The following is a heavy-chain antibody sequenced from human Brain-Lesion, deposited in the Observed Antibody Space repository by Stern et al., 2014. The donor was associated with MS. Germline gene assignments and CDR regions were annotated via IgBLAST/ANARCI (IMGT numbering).Heavy chain of an antibody. CDR3: ARGERWFDS. CDR1: GFTFGNYW. J-gene: IGHJ5*01. CDR2: VNNEGRRT. Sequence: EVQLVESGGGLVQPGGSLRLSCAASGFTFGNYWMHWVRQAPGKGLVWASRVNNEGRRTSYADSVKGRFTMSRDNAKNTLYLQMNSLRVEDTAIYYCARGERWFDSWGQGTLVTVSS. V-gene: IGHV3-74*01.